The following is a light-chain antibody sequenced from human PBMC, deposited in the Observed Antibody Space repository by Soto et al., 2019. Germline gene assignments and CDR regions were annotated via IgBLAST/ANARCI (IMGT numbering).Light chain of an antibody. Sequence: QCPLTQPASVTGSPGRSITLPCPGTSSDVGGYNFVSWYQQNPGKAPKLMIYDVSNRPSGVSNRFSGSKSGNTASLTISGLQAEDEADYYCSSYTASSTPWVFGTGTKVTVL. CDR2: DVS. V-gene: IGLV2-14*01. CDR1: SSDVGGYNF. J-gene: IGLJ1*01. CDR3: SSYTASSTPWV.